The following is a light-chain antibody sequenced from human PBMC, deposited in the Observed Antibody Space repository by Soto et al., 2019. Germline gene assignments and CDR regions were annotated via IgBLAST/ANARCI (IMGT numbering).Light chain of an antibody. J-gene: IGKJ1*01. CDR2: DAS. CDR1: RSVSSDY. Sequence: EIVLTQSPGTLSLSPGERATLSCRASRSVSSDYLAWYQQKPGQTPRLLIYDASTRATGIPDRFSGSGSGTDFTLTISRLEPEDFAVYYCQQYGTSPETFGQGTKVEIK. CDR3: QQYGTSPET. V-gene: IGKV3-20*01.